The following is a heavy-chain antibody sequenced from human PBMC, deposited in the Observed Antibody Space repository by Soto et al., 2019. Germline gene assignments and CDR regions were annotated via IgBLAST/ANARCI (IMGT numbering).Heavy chain of an antibody. CDR1: GFTFSDYY. Sequence: LRLSCAASGFTFSDYYRSWIRQAPGKGLEGVSYISSSSSYTNDADSVKGRFTISRDNAKNSLYLQMNKLRAEDTAVYYCARGGSRVRSYFYGMDVWGQGTTVTVSS. D-gene: IGHD3-10*01. V-gene: IGHV3-11*05. J-gene: IGHJ6*02. CDR2: ISSSSSYT. CDR3: ARGGSRVRSYFYGMDV.